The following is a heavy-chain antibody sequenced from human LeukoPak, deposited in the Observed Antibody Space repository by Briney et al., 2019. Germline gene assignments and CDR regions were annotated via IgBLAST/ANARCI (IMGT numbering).Heavy chain of an antibody. CDR2: IYYSGST. J-gene: IGHJ4*02. Sequence: SQTLSLTCTVSGGSISSGDYYWSWIRQPPGKGLEWIGYIYYSGSTNYNPSLKSRVTISVDTSKNQFSLKLSSVTAADTAVYYCARVYSSGWSSNYYFDYWGQGTLVTVSS. CDR3: ARVYSSGWSSNYYFDY. CDR1: GGSISSGDYY. D-gene: IGHD6-19*01. V-gene: IGHV4-30-4*01.